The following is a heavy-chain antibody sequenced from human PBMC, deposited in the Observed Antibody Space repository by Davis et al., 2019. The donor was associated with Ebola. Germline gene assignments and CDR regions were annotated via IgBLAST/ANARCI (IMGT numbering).Heavy chain of an antibody. CDR2: ITPIFGTA. Sequence: SVKVSCKASGYTLTDYQMHWVRQAPGQGLEWMGGITPIFGTAKYAQNFQGRVTITADESTSTAYMELSSLRSEDTAVYYCARVLRYSSDSFEESFDYWGQGTLVTVSS. D-gene: IGHD6-25*01. V-gene: IGHV1-69*13. CDR3: ARVLRYSSDSFEESFDY. J-gene: IGHJ4*02. CDR1: GYTLTDYQ.